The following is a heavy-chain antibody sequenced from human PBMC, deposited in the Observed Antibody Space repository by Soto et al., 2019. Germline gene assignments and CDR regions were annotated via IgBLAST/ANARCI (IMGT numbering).Heavy chain of an antibody. CDR1: GVTFSSYA. D-gene: IGHD3-3*01. Sequence: PGGSLRLSCVASGVTFSSYAMSWVRQAPGKGLEWVSASRRIDSSKYYADSVRGRFTISRDNAKNSLYLQMNSLRAEDTAVYYCASFHDFWSGYPPADYWGQGTLVTVSS. CDR2: SRRIDSSK. V-gene: IGHV3-23*01. J-gene: IGHJ4*02. CDR3: ASFHDFWSGYPPADY.